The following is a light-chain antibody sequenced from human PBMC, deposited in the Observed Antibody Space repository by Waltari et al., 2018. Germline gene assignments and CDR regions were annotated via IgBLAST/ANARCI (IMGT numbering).Light chain of an antibody. CDR1: QGIRSD. CDR3: LHDYTYPWT. CDR2: AAS. J-gene: IGKJ1*01. V-gene: IGKV1-6*01. Sequence: AIQMTQSPSSLSASVGDRVTITCRASQGIRSDLAWYQHKPGKAPKLLIYAASYLQSGVPSRFNGSGSGTDFTLTISSLQPEDFATYYCLHDYTYPWTFGQGTKLEVK.